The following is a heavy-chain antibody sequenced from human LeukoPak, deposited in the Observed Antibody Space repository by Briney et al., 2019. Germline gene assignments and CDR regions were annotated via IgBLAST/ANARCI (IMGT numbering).Heavy chain of an antibody. V-gene: IGHV3-30*02. CDR2: KWDDGSDK. Sequence: GGSLRLSCAASGFTFSSYGMHWVRQAPGKGLEWVAFKWDDGSDKYYADSVKGRFTISRDNSKNTLYLQMNSLRAEDTAVYYCRDPFDYWGQGTLVTVSS. J-gene: IGHJ4*02. CDR3: RDPFDY. CDR1: GFTFSSYG.